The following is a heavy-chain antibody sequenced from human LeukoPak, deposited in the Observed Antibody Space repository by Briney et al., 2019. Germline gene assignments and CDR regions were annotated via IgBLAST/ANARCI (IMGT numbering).Heavy chain of an antibody. D-gene: IGHD4-17*01. J-gene: IGHJ2*01. CDR2: ISSSSYI. Sequence: GGSLRLSCAASGFTFSSYSMNWVRQAPGKGLEWVSSISSSSYIYYADSVKGRFTISRDNAKNSLHLQMNSLRAEDTAVYYCARETYGDYGWYFDLWGRGTLVTVSS. CDR1: GFTFSSYS. CDR3: ARETYGDYGWYFDL. V-gene: IGHV3-21*01.